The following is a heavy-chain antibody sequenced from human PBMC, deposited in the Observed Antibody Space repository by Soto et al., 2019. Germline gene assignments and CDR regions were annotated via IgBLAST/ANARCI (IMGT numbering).Heavy chain of an antibody. J-gene: IGHJ5*02. Sequence: SETLSLTCTVSGGSISSTTYYWGWIRQPPGKGLEWIGTIYHSGNTYYNPSLKSRVTVSVDTSKNQISLKLGSLTAADTAVYYCARHAAYYDGSGYYHWFDPWGQGTQVTVSS. D-gene: IGHD3-22*01. CDR2: IYHSGNT. V-gene: IGHV4-39*01. CDR3: ARHAAYYDGSGYYHWFDP. CDR1: GGSISSTTYY.